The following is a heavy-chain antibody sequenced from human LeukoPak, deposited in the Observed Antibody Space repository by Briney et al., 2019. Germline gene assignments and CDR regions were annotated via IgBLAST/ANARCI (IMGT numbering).Heavy chain of an antibody. V-gene: IGHV4-4*02. Sequence: SGTLSLTCGVSGGSITTTNWWSWVRQPPGQGLEWIGEIHLSGSTNYNPSLNSRFTLALDTSKNNLSLSLTSVTAADTAVYYCSRENGAFSHLGYWGQGTLVTVPA. J-gene: IGHJ4*02. CDR3: SRENGAFSHLGY. D-gene: IGHD2-8*01. CDR1: GGSITTTNW. CDR2: IHLSGST.